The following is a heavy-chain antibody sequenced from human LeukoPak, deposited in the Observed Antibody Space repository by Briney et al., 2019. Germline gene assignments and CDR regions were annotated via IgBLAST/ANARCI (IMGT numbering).Heavy chain of an antibody. Sequence: GGSLRLSCAASGFTFSSYAMHWVRQAPGKGLEWVAVISYDGSNKYYADSVKGRFTISRDNSKNTLYLQMNSLRAEDTAVYYCARDPNYYDSSGYYHDYWGQGTLVTVSS. CDR3: ARDPNYYDSSGYYHDY. V-gene: IGHV3-30-3*01. J-gene: IGHJ4*02. CDR1: GFTFSSYA. D-gene: IGHD3-22*01. CDR2: ISYDGSNK.